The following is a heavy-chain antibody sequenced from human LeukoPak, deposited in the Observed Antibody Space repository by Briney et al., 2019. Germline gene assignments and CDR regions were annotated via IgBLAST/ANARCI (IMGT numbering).Heavy chain of an antibody. CDR2: SGTAGDT. D-gene: IGHD6-13*01. J-gene: IGHJ4*02. CDR1: GFTFSSYA. V-gene: IGHV3-23*01. Sequence: PGRSLRLSCAASGFTFSSYAMHWVRQVPGKGLEWVSASGTAGDTYYADSVKGRFTISRDDSKNTLYLQMTSLRAEDTAVYYCAKKTPGTYPFDYWGQGTLVTVSP. CDR3: AKKTPGTYPFDY.